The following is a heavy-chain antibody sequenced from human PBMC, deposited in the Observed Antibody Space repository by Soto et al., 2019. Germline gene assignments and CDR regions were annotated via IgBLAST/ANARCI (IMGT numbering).Heavy chain of an antibody. Sequence: QITLKESGPTLVRPTQTLTLTCTFSGFSLSTTGVGVGWIRQPPGKALEWLALIYWDDDKRYSPSLKGRLTITKDTSKNEVILTMPNMDPVDTATYSCAQRLRDYGLGRERANYFDPWVQGTLVTVSS. V-gene: IGHV2-5*02. D-gene: IGHD3-10*01. CDR1: GFSLSTTGVG. CDR2: IYWDDDK. CDR3: AQRLRDYGLGRERANYFDP. J-gene: IGHJ5*02.